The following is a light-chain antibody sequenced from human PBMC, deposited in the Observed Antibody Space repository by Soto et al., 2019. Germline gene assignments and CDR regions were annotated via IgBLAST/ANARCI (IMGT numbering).Light chain of an antibody. V-gene: IGKV3-20*01. CDR1: QSVGSTY. CDR2: GAS. Sequence: EIVLTQSPGTLSLSPGERATLSCRASQSVGSTYLALYQQKPVQARRLLIYGASSRAAGIPDRISGSGSGTVFTLTISILEPEYFAVYCCQQDGFSTITFGQGTRLEI. J-gene: IGKJ5*01. CDR3: QQDGFSTIT.